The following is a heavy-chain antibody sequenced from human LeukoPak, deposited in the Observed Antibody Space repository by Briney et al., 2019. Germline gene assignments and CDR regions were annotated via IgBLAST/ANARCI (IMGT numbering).Heavy chain of an antibody. V-gene: IGHV3-11*01. Sequence: GGSLRLSCAASGFTFSSYAMSWIRQAPGKGLEWVSYISSSGSAIHYADSVKGRFTISRDNAKNSLYLQMNSLRAEDTAVYYCARGDWYSFDYWGQGALVTVSS. CDR2: ISSSGSAI. J-gene: IGHJ4*02. CDR3: ARGDWYSFDY. D-gene: IGHD3-9*01. CDR1: GFTFSSYA.